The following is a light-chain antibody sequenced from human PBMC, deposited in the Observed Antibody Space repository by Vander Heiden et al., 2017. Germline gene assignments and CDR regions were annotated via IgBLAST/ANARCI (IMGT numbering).Light chain of an antibody. CDR2: EGS. V-gene: IGLV2-23*03. J-gene: IGLJ1*01. CDR3: CSYAGSSTFEV. CDR1: SSDVGSYNR. Sequence: QSALTQPASVSGSPVQSITISCTGTSSDVGSYNRVSWYQQHPGKAPKLMIYEGSKRPSGVSNRFSGSKSGNTASLTISGLQAEDEADYYCCSYAGSSTFEVFGTGTKVTVL.